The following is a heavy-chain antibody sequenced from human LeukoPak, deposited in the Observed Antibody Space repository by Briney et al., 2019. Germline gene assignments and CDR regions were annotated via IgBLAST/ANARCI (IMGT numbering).Heavy chain of an antibody. D-gene: IGHD1-26*01. J-gene: IGHJ5*02. V-gene: IGHV3-73*01. Sequence: GGSLKLSCAASGFTFSGSAIHWVRQSSGKGLEWVGQIDKKDKGYATATAYAASVKGRVTISRDDSINTAYRQMKSLKTEDTALYYCTRDSGTYNWFDPWGQGTLVTVSS. CDR1: GFTFSGSA. CDR2: IDKKDKGYATAT. CDR3: TRDSGTYNWFDP.